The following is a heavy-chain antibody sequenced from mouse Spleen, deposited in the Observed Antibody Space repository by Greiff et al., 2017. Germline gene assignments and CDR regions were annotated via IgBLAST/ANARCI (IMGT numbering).Heavy chain of an antibody. J-gene: IGHJ3*01. D-gene: IGHD2-4*01. CDR2: IDPETGGT. CDR3: TRSGITTAWFAY. V-gene: IGHV1-15*01. Sequence: VQLQQSGAELVRPGASVTLSCKASGYTFTDYEMHWVKQTPVHGLEWIGAIDPETGGTAYNQKFKGKAILTADKSSSTAYMELRSLTSEDSAVYYCTRSGITTAWFAYWGQGTLVTVSA. CDR1: GYTFTDYE.